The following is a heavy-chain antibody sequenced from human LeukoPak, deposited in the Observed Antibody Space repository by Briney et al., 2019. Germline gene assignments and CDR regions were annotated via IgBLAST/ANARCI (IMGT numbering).Heavy chain of an antibody. CDR2: IYYSGST. V-gene: IGHV4-59*08. J-gene: IGHJ4*02. CDR1: GGSISSYY. D-gene: IGHD6-6*01. Sequence: MSSETLSLTCTVSGGSISSYYWSWIRQPPGKGLEWIGYIYYSGSTNYNPSLMSRVTISVDTSKNQFSLKLSSVTAADTAVYYCASLSIAARPIDYWGQGTLVTVSS. CDR3: ASLSIAARPIDY.